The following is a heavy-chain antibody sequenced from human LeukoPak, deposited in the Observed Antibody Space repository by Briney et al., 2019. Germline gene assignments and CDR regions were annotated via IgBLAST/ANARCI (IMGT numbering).Heavy chain of an antibody. V-gene: IGHV5-51*01. Sequence: GESLEISCQSSGHSFASYWIGWVRQMPGQGLEWMGIIYPGDSDTRYSPSFEGQVTISVDKSITTAYLQWISLKASDTAMYYCARLAGNNWLDPWGQGTLVTVSS. CDR2: IYPGDSDT. J-gene: IGHJ5*02. CDR3: ARLAGNNWLDP. CDR1: GHSFASYW.